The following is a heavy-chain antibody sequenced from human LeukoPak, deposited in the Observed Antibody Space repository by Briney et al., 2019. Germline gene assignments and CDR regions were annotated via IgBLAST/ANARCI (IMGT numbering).Heavy chain of an antibody. D-gene: IGHD3-10*01. V-gene: IGHV3-66*01. J-gene: IGHJ6*02. Sequence: GGSLRLSCAASGFTVSSNYMSWVRQAPGKGLEWVSVIYSGGSTYYADSVKGRFTISRDNSKNTLYLQMSSLRAEDTAVYYCVNYYGSGSYFSVYCGMDVWGQGTTVTVSS. CDR1: GFTVSSNY. CDR3: VNYYGSGSYFSVYCGMDV. CDR2: IYSGGST.